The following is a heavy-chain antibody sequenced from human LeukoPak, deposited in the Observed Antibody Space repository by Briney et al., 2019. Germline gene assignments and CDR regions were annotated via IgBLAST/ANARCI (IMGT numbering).Heavy chain of an antibody. CDR2: ISGSGDTT. V-gene: IGHV3-23*01. CDR1: GFTFSSHA. D-gene: IGHD2/OR15-2a*01. Sequence: PGGSLRLSCAASGFTFSSHAMIWVRRAPGKGLERVSLISGSGDTTSYADPVKGRFTISRDNSKNTLFLQMNSLRAEDTAVYFCARSDCNSIHCYVRDYWGQGTLVTVSS. J-gene: IGHJ4*02. CDR3: ARSDCNSIHCYVRDY.